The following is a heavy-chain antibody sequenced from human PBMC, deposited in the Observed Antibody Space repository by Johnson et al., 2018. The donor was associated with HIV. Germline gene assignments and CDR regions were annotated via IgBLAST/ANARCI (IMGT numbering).Heavy chain of an antibody. CDR3: ARDVTKDAVDI. V-gene: IGHV3-66*01. Sequence: VQLVESGGGLVQPGGSLRLSCAASGFTVSSNYMSWVRQAPGKGLEWVSVIYSGGSTYYADSVKGRFTISRDNSKNTLYLQMNSLRAEDTAVYYCARDVTKDAVDIGGQGTMVTVSS. CDR1: GFTVSSNY. CDR2: IYSGGST. J-gene: IGHJ3*02. D-gene: IGHD4-17*01.